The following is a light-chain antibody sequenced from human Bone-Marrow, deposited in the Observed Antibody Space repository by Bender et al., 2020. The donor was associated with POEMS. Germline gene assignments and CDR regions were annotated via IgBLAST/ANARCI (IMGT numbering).Light chain of an antibody. CDR1: SSDVGAYNL. CDR3: QAWDTSTAWGV. J-gene: IGLJ2*01. Sequence: QSALTQPASVSGSPGQSITISCTGASSDVGAYNLVSWYQQHPGKAPKLLIYEGSKRPSGVPDRVSGTKSGNTASLTVSGLQAEDEADYYCQAWDTSTAWGVFGGGTKLTVL. V-gene: IGLV2-14*02. CDR2: EGS.